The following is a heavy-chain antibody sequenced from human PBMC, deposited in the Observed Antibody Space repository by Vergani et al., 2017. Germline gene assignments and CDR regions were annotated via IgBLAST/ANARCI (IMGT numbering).Heavy chain of an antibody. CDR3: ARGVYCSSTSCYLTTGSRWFDP. CDR2: INLSGST. J-gene: IGHJ5*02. Sequence: QVQLQQWGAGLLKPSETLSLTCAVYGGSFNSYYWNWIRQPPGKGLEWIGEINLSGSTNYNPSLKSRVTISVDTSKNQFSLKLSSVTAADTAVYYCARGVYCSSTSCYLTTGSRWFDPWGQGTLVTVSS. CDR1: GGSFNSYY. D-gene: IGHD2-2*01. V-gene: IGHV4-34*01.